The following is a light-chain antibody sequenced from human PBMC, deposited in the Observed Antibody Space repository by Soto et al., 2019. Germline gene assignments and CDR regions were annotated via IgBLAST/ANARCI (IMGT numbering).Light chain of an antibody. CDR2: KAS. Sequence: IQMTQSPSTLSGSVGDRVTITCRASQTISSWLAWYQQKPGKAPKLLIYKASTLQSGVPSRFSGNVSGTEGTITISSLQAEDGSTYDCQQVNDYTITFGQGTRLEIK. CDR1: QTISSW. J-gene: IGKJ5*01. CDR3: QQVNDYTIT. V-gene: IGKV1-5*03.